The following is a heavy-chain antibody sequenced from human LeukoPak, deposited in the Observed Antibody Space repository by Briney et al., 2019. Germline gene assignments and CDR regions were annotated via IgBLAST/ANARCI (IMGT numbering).Heavy chain of an antibody. V-gene: IGHV3-7*03. CDR2: IKQDGSEK. CDR3: ARAFYYDILTGYWDYFDY. D-gene: IGHD3-9*01. CDR1: GFTFSSYW. Sequence: GGSLRLSCAASGFTFSSYWMSWVRQAPGKGLEWVANIKQDGSEKYYVDSVKGRFTISRDNAKNSLYLQMNSLRAEDTAVYYCARAFYYDILTGYWDYFDYWGQGTLVTVS. J-gene: IGHJ4*02.